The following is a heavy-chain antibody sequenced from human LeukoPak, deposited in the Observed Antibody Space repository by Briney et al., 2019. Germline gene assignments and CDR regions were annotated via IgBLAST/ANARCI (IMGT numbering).Heavy chain of an antibody. V-gene: IGHV3-48*03. CDR3: ARTKLGSASGTFDY. D-gene: IGHD6-13*01. Sequence: GGSLRLSCAASGFNFSSSEMNWVRQDPGKGLEWVSYISGGGSTIFYSDSVKGRFTIFRDNSKNSFYLQMNSLSAEDTAVYYCARTKLGSASGTFDYWGQGTLVTVSS. CDR2: ISGGGSTI. CDR1: GFNFSSSE. J-gene: IGHJ4*02.